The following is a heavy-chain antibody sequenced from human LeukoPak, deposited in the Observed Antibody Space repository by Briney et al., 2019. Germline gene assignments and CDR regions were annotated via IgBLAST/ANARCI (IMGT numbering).Heavy chain of an antibody. CDR2: IYTSGST. V-gene: IGHV4-4*07. J-gene: IGHJ4*02. D-gene: IGHD2-15*01. CDR3: ARSRADDSMPRD. CDR1: GGFISSYY. Sequence: SETLSLTCTVSGGFISSYYWSWIRQPAGKGLEWIGRIYTSGSTNYNPSLKSRVTIPVDKSKNQFSLKLSSVTAADTAVYYCARSRADDSMPRDWGQGTLVTVSS.